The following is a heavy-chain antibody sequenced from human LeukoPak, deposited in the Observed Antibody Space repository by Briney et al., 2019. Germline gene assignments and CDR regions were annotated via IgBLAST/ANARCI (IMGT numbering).Heavy chain of an antibody. Sequence: PGGSLRLSCAASGFTFSSYAMHWVRQAPGKGLEWVAVISYDGSNKYYADPVKGRFTISRDNSKNTLYLQMNSLRAEDTAVYYCARDRGYYDSSGYWGYFDYWGQGTLVTVSS. V-gene: IGHV3-30-3*01. CDR2: ISYDGSNK. CDR1: GFTFSSYA. J-gene: IGHJ4*02. CDR3: ARDRGYYDSSGYWGYFDY. D-gene: IGHD3-22*01.